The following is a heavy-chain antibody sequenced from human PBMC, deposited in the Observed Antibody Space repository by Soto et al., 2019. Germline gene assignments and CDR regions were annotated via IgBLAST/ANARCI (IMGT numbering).Heavy chain of an antibody. CDR1: GGSISSYY. J-gene: IGHJ4*02. V-gene: IGHV4-59*12. Sequence: SETLSLTCTVSGGSISSYYWSWIRQPPGKGLEWIGYIYYSGSTNYNPSLKSRVTISVDTSKNQFSLKLSSVTAADTAVYYCARGRSRLLPHHRFDYWGQGTLVTVSS. CDR3: ARGRSRLLPHHRFDY. D-gene: IGHD2-21*02. CDR2: IYYSGST.